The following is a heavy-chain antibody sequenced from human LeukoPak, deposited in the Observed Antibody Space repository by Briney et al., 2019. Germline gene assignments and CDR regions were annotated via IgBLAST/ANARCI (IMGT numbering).Heavy chain of an antibody. CDR2: TYYRSKCYN. V-gene: IGHV6-1*01. CDR1: GDSASSNSAA. J-gene: IGHJ4*02. D-gene: IGHD1-26*01. CDR3: ARQEVGAIGFDY. Sequence: SQTLSLTCAISGDSASSNSAAWNWIRQSPSRGLEWLGRTYYRSKCYNDYAVSVKSLITIIPDTSKNQFSLQLNSVTPEDTAVYYCARQEVGAIGFDYWGQGTLVTVSS.